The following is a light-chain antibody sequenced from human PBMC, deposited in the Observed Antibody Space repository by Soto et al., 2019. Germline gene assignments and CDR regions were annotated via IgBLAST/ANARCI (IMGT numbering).Light chain of an antibody. Sequence: EIVLTQSADALSLSPGERATLSCRASQTGTSGYLAWYQQKPGQAPRLLMYGVSTGATGIPDRFSGSGSGTDFTLTISRLDPEDFAVYYCQQYGSSPSFGQGTKVDIK. CDR3: QQYGSSPS. CDR1: QTGTSGY. J-gene: IGKJ1*01. CDR2: GVS. V-gene: IGKV3-20*01.